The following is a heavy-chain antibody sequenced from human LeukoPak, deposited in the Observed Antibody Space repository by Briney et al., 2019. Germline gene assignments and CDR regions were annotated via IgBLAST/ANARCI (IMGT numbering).Heavy chain of an antibody. J-gene: IGHJ5*02. D-gene: IGHD3-10*01. Sequence: GGSLRLSCGASGFTFSNYWMSWVRQAPGKGLEWVINISQDGSGKNYADSVEGRFTISRDNAKNSLYLQMNSLRVEDTAVYYCARDLHYYGSGPWGQGTLVTVSS. CDR2: ISQDGSGK. CDR1: GFTFSNYW. V-gene: IGHV3-7*01. CDR3: ARDLHYYGSGP.